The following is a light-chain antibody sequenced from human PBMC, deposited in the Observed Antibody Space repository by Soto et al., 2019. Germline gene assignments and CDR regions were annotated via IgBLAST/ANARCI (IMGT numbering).Light chain of an antibody. CDR1: QGISSA. J-gene: IGKJ5*01. CDR2: DAS. Sequence: TQAPDTLSASVGDRVTITCRASQGISSALAWYQQKPGKAPKLLIYDASSLESGVPSRFSGSGSGTDFTLTISSLQPEDFATYYCQQFNNYITFGQGTRLEIK. V-gene: IGKV1D-13*01. CDR3: QQFNNYIT.